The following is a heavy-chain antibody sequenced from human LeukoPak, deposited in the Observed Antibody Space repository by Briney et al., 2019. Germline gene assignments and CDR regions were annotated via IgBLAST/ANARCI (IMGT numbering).Heavy chain of an antibody. J-gene: IGHJ4*02. CDR1: GCTFSSYA. CDR2: IIPIFGTA. CDR3: ASGGMTIFGVVMPFDY. Sequence: GASVKVSCKASGCTFSSYAISWMRQAPAQGLEWMGGIIPIFGTANYAQKFQGRVTITTDESTSTAYMELSSLRSEDTAVYYCASGGMTIFGVVMPFDYWGQGTLVTVSS. V-gene: IGHV1-69*05. D-gene: IGHD3-3*01.